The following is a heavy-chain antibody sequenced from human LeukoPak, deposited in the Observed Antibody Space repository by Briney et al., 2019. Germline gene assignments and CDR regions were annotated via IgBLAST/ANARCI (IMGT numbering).Heavy chain of an antibody. CDR2: IKHDGSEK. V-gene: IGHV3-7*01. CDR1: GFIFTNYF. Sequence: GGSLRLSCAASGFIFTNYFMSWVGQAPGKGLEWVASIKHDGSEKYYVDSVRGRFTISRDNTMNSLYLQMSSLRAEDTAVYYCATDRGWRTSGYYLYYFEYWGQGTLVTYSS. D-gene: IGHD3-3*01. J-gene: IGHJ4*02. CDR3: ATDRGWRTSGYYLYYFEY.